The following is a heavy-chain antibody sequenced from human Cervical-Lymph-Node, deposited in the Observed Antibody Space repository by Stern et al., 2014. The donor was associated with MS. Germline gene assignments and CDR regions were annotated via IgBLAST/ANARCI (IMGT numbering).Heavy chain of an antibody. CDR2: ISGGGGST. D-gene: IGHD1-7*01. J-gene: IGHJ5*02. Sequence: EVQLVESGGGLVQPGGSLRLSCAVSGFTFSSYAMSWVRQTPGKGLEWVSAISGGGGSTYYANSVKGRFTISRDNFKNTLYLQMNSLRAEDTAVYYCAKGSRGDWNLYNWFDPWGQGTLVTVSS. CDR1: GFTFSSYA. CDR3: AKGSRGDWNLYNWFDP. V-gene: IGHV3-23*04.